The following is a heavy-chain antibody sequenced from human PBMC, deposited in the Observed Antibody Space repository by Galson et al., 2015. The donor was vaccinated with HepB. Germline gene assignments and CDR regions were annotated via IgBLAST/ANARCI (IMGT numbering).Heavy chain of an antibody. Sequence: ASGFTFSDYYMSWIRQAPGTGLEWLSYISASTIYTNYADSVKGRFTVSRDNAKNSLNLQMNSLRAEDTAAYYCVRVADVDYGDHTNFYSCGQATLVTVSS. CDR2: ISASTIYT. J-gene: IGHJ4*02. V-gene: IGHV3-11*06. CDR1: GFTFSDYY. D-gene: IGHD4-17*01. CDR3: VRVADVDYGDHTNFYS.